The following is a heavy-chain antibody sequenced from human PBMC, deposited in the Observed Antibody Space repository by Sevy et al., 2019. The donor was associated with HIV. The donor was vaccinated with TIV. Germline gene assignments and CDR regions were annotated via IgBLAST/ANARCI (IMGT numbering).Heavy chain of an antibody. CDR1: GYRFSNNW. Sequence: GESLKISCKDAGYRFSNNWIAWVRQRPGRGLEWMGMMFPGNSDTRDTPSFQGRVTISADKSIGTAYLHWSNMRASDTAIYFCATGAHLPLDGFDIWGQGTKVTVSS. CDR3: ATGAHLPLDGFDI. D-gene: IGHD1-1*01. V-gene: IGHV5-51*01. J-gene: IGHJ3*02. CDR2: MFPGNSDT.